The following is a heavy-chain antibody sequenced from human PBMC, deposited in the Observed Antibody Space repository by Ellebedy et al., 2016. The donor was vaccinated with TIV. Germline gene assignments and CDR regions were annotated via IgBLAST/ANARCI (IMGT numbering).Heavy chain of an antibody. D-gene: IGHD3-22*01. CDR2: ISYSEST. CDR1: GGSVSSSRSY. Sequence: MPSETLSLTCAVSGGSVSSSRSYWSWIRQPPGKGLEWIGYISYSESTNYNPSLKSRVTLSVDTSKNQFSLILTSVTAADTAVYYCTRVKYYYNRLRVFYFESWGRGTLVTVSS. J-gene: IGHJ4*02. V-gene: IGHV4-61*01. CDR3: TRVKYYYNRLRVFYFES.